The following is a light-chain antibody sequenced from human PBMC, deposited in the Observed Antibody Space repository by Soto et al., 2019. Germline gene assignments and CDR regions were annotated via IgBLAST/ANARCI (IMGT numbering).Light chain of an antibody. V-gene: IGKV4-1*01. CDR2: WTS. Sequence: DIVMTQSPDSLAVSLGERATINCKSSQSVLHRSNNKNYLAWYQQKPGQPPKLLIYWTSTRESGVPERFSGSGDGTDFNLTINSLQAEDVAVYYCKQYCGNPSFGQGTKLEIK. CDR3: KQYCGNPS. CDR1: QSVLHRSNNKNY. J-gene: IGKJ2*01.